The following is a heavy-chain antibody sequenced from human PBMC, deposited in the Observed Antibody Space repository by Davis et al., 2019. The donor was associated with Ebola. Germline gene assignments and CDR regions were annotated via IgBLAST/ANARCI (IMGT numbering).Heavy chain of an antibody. V-gene: IGHV3-30*19. D-gene: IGHD3-10*01. CDR3: ARDPTNYGSEDYFAYNGFDS. Sequence: GESLKISCAPSGFIFSRYGMHWVRQAPGKGLEWVALISYDGNKKFYTDSVKGRFTISSDNSKNTLYLQMDNLRPEDTAVYYCARDPTNYGSEDYFAYNGFDSWGQGTLVTVSS. J-gene: IGHJ5*01. CDR2: ISYDGNKK. CDR1: GFIFSRYG.